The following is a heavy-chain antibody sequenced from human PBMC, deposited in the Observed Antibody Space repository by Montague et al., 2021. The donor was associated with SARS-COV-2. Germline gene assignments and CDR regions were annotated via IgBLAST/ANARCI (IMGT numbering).Heavy chain of an antibody. Sequence: SETLSLTCSVSGGSISNYYWTWIRQPPGKGLEWVGYIYYSGSTNYNPSLKSRVTISVDTSKNQFSLRLTSVTAADTAVYYCARINGSGSYSNGAHRRYYYYYGMAVWGQGTTVTVAS. CDR2: IYYSGST. CDR1: GGSISNYY. V-gene: IGHV4-59*01. J-gene: IGHJ6*02. CDR3: ARINGSGSYSNGAHRRYYYYYGMAV. D-gene: IGHD3-10*01.